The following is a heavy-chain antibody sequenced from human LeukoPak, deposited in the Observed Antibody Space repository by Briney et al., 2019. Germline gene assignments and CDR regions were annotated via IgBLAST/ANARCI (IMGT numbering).Heavy chain of an antibody. CDR1: GGSFSGYY. D-gene: IGHD3-10*01. V-gene: IGHV4-34*01. CDR2: INHSGST. CDR3: ARGRGYYYGSGTSTWFDP. Sequence: PSETLSLTCAVHGGSFSGYYWSWIRQPPGKGLEWIGEINHSGSTNYNPSLKSRVTISVDTSKNQFSLKLSSVTAADTAVYYCARGRGYYYGSGTSTWFDPWGQGTLVTVSS. J-gene: IGHJ5*02.